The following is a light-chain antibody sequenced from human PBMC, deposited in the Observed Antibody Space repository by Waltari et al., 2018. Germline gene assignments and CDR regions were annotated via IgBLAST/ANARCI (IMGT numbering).Light chain of an antibody. J-gene: IGLJ2*01. CDR3: SSYAGSGSVV. Sequence: QSALTQPASVSGSPGQSVTVSCTGTRDDIGAYHYVSWYQQHPGKSPKLIIYDVSSRPSGVSSRFSGSKAGNTASLTLSGLQPEDEAHYYCSSYAGSGSVVFGGGTSLTVL. V-gene: IGLV2-14*03. CDR2: DVS. CDR1: RDDIGAYHY.